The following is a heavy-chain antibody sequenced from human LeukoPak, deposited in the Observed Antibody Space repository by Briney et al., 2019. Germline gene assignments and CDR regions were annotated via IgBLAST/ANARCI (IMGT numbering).Heavy chain of an antibody. J-gene: IGHJ6*03. V-gene: IGHV4-4*07. D-gene: IGHD3-22*01. CDR3: ARLKFYDSTGHSPGHYMDV. Sequence: SETLSLTCTVSGGPIFSYYWSWIRQTAGKGLEWIGRLYPGVGTDYNPSLKSRVTMSVDTSKKQFALKLSAVTAADTAVYHCARLKFYDSTGHSPGHYMDVWGKGTTVTVSS. CDR1: GGPIFSYY. CDR2: LYPGVGT.